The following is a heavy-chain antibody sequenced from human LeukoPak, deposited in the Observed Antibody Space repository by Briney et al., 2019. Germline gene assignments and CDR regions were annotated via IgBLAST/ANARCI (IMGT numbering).Heavy chain of an antibody. CDR3: ARGLSPIAVAGTGRYNWFDP. CDR2: ISYDGSNK. V-gene: IGHV3-30*04. CDR1: GFTFSSYA. J-gene: IGHJ5*02. D-gene: IGHD6-19*01. Sequence: PGGSVRLSCAASGFTFSSYAMHWVRQAPGKGLEWVAVISYDGSNKYYADSVKGRFTISRDNSKNTLYLQMNSLRAEDTAVYYCARGLSPIAVAGTGRYNWFDPWGQGTLVTVSS.